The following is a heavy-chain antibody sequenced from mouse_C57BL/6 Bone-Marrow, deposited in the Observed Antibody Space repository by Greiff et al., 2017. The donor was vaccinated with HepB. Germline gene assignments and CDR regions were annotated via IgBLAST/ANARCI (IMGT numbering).Heavy chain of an antibody. Sequence: EVQVVESGEGLVKPGGSLKLSCAASGFTFSSYAMSWVRQTPEKRLEWVAYISSGGDYIYYADTVKGRFTISRGNARNTLYLQMSSLKSEDTAMYYCTRGPDGYYVEWYFDVWGTGTTVTVSS. J-gene: IGHJ1*03. CDR3: TRGPDGYYVEWYFDV. V-gene: IGHV5-9-1*02. CDR2: ISSGGDYI. CDR1: GFTFSSYA. D-gene: IGHD2-3*01.